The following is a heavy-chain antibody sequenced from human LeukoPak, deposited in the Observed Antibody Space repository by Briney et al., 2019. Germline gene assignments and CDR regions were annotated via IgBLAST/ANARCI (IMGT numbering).Heavy chain of an antibody. D-gene: IGHD6-19*01. CDR2: ISSDENTE. Sequence: GGSLRLSCAASGFTFSCCAIHWVRQAPGRGLEWVAVISSDENTEFYADSVKGRFTVYRDNSKKTVWLQMNSLRAEDTAVYYCAKKGGSSGRYDYLDYWGQGTLVTASS. CDR1: GFTFSCCA. V-gene: IGHV3-30-3*02. J-gene: IGHJ4*02. CDR3: AKKGGSSGRYDYLDY.